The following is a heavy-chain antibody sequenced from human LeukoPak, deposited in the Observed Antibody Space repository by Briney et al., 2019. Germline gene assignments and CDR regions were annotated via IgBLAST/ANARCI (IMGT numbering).Heavy chain of an antibody. J-gene: IGHJ4*02. V-gene: IGHV3-48*03. CDR3: AREGTAMVSFDF. Sequence: GGSLRLSCAASGFTFSSYEMNWVRQAPGKGLEWVSYISSGGNTIYYADSVKGRFTISRDNAKNSLYLQMNSLRAEDTAVYYCAREGTAMVSFDFWGQGTLVTVSS. D-gene: IGHD5-18*01. CDR2: ISSGGNTI. CDR1: GFTFSSYE.